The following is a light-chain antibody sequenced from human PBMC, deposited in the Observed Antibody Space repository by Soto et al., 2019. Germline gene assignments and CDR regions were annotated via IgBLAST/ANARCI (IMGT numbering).Light chain of an antibody. Sequence: QSALTQPASVSGSPGQSITISCTGTSSDVGSYNLVSWYQQHPGKAPKLMIYEVSKRPSGVSNRFSGSKSGNTASLTISGRQAEDEADYYCCSYAGSSTFYVFATGTKVTVL. CDR2: EVS. J-gene: IGLJ1*01. V-gene: IGLV2-23*02. CDR1: SSDVGSYNL. CDR3: CSYAGSSTFYV.